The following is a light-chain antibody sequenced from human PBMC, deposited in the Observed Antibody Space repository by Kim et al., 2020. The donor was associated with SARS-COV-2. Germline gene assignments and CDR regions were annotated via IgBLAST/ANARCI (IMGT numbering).Light chain of an antibody. Sequence: ASVTLTCTLSSGHSNYAIAWHQQQPEKGPRYLMKLNGDGSQHKGDWIPDRFSGSSSGAERYLTISSLQSEDEADYYCQTCGAGFGVFGGGTQLTAL. CDR3: QTCGAGFGV. J-gene: IGLJ3*02. CDR2: LNGDGSQ. CDR1: SGHSNYA. V-gene: IGLV4-69*02.